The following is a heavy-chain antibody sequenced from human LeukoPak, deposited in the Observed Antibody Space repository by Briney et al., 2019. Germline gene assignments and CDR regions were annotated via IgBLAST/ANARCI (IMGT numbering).Heavy chain of an antibody. J-gene: IGHJ2*01. CDR2: IIPILDVA. V-gene: IGHV1-69*04. CDR1: GGTFSSFA. D-gene: IGHD6-13*01. Sequence: SVKVSCKSSGGTFSSFAISWVRQAPGQGLEWMGRIIPILDVADCAQKFQDRVTITADTSSNTAYMELSSLTSEDTAVYFSAREPRRQQLPYWYFDLWGRGTLITVSS. CDR3: AREPRRQQLPYWYFDL.